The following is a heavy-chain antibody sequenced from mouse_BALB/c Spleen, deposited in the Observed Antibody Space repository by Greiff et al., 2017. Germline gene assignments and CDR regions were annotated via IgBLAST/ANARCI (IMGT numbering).Heavy chain of an antibody. J-gene: IGHJ4*01. CDR1: GYTFSSYW. CDR3: ARRYYGSSLYAMDY. Sequence: VQLQQSGAELMKPGASVKISCKATGYTFSSYWIEWVKQRPGHGLEWIGEILPGSGSTNYNEKFKGKATFTADTSSNTAYMQLSSLTSEDSAVYYCARRYYGSSLYAMDYWGQGTSVTVSS. D-gene: IGHD1-1*01. V-gene: IGHV1-9*01. CDR2: ILPGSGST.